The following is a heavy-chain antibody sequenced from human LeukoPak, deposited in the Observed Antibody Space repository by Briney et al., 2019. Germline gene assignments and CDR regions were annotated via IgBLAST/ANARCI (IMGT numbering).Heavy chain of an antibody. CDR3: RYVVYGSGIYYFDY. Sequence: KSSETLSLTCTVSGGSISSSSHYWSWIRQPPGKGLEWIASINYSGSTYYNPSLKSRVTISVDTSKSQFSLKLSSVTAADTAVFCVRYVVYGSGIYYFDYWGQGTLVTVSS. CDR1: GGSISSSSHY. J-gene: IGHJ4*02. CDR2: INYSGST. V-gene: IGHV4-39*01. D-gene: IGHD3-10*01.